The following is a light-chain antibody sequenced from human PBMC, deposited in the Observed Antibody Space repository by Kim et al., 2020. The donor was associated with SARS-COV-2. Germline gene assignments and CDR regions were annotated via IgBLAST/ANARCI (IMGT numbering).Light chain of an antibody. CDR2: QDN. CDR1: ELRDKY. CDR3: QAWDSRTSTWV. J-gene: IGLJ3*02. V-gene: IGLV3-1*01. Sequence: SYELTQPPSVSVSPGQTANITCSGNELRDKYVCWYQQKPGQSPVLVIYQDNKWPSGIPERFSGANSGDTATLTISGTQALDEADYYCQAWDSRTSTWVFGGGTQLTVL.